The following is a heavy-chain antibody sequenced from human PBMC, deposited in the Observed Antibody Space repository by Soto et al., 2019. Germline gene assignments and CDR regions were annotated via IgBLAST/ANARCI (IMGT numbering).Heavy chain of an antibody. V-gene: IGHV3-23*01. Sequence: EVQLLESGGGLEQPGGSLRLSCGVSGFTFRSYAMSWVRQAPGKGLEWVSGIGGSGAGTYYADSVKGRFTISRDISKNTLYLQMNSMRAEDTAIYYCAKELYSGSEARGAFDYWGQGALVTVSS. J-gene: IGHJ4*02. D-gene: IGHD6-13*01. CDR2: IGGSGAGT. CDR3: AKELYSGSEARGAFDY. CDR1: GFTFRSYA.